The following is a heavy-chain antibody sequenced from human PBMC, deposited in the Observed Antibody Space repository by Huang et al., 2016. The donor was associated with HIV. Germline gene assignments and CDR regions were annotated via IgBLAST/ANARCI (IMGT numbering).Heavy chain of an antibody. CDR3: ARHREGPVAYYSGWGSHLNYMDV. CDR1: GGSIRSSDYH. J-gene: IGHJ6*03. Sequence: QLLLQESGPGLVKPSEALALTCAVSGGSIRSSDYHWGWIRQPPGKGLEWIGSIYYKGSTHDSPSLKSRVTMAVDTSKNLLCRNLTSMTAADTAVYYCARHREGPVAYYSGWGSHLNYMDVWGRGRTVVVSS. V-gene: IGHV4-39*01. D-gene: IGHD3-10*01. CDR2: IYYKGST.